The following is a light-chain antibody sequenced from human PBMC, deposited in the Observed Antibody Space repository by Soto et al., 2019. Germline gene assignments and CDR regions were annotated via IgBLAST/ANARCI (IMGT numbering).Light chain of an antibody. CDR1: HSLVYSDGNTY. V-gene: IGKV2-30*01. Sequence: DVVMTQSPLSLPVTLGQPASISCRSSHSLVYSDGNTYLTWFQQRPGQSPRRLIYKVSNRDSGVPDRFSGSGSGTDFTLNIRWVEAEDVGVYYCMQGTHWPPWTFGQGTKVEIK. CDR2: KVS. J-gene: IGKJ1*01. CDR3: MQGTHWPPWT.